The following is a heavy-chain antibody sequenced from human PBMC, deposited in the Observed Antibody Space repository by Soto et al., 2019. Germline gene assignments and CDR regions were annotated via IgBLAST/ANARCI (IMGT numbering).Heavy chain of an antibody. D-gene: IGHD3-3*01. J-gene: IGHJ5*02. CDR3: AKVGVATDGDYL. CDR2: ISGCGQAT. Sequence: GGSLRLSCVVSGLSISNHAMTWVRQAPGEGLEWVAVISGCGQATHYVDSVKGRFNISRDNSKNMVFLQMNSLRIEDTALYFCAKVGVATDGDYLWGQGTVVTVSS. V-gene: IGHV3-23*01. CDR1: GLSISNHA.